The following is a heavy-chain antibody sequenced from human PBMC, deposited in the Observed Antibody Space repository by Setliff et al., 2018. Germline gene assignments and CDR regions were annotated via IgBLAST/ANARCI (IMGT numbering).Heavy chain of an antibody. D-gene: IGHD6-25*01. CDR2: INPNSGAT. CDR1: GYPFTDYY. Sequence: ASVKVSCKTSGYPFTDYYIHWVRQAPGQGLEWMGRINPNSGATNFAQKFQGRVTMTRXXXISTXXRXXSRLRSDDTAVYYCARDLYNSGSDYWGQGTLVTVS. V-gene: IGHV1-2*06. J-gene: IGHJ4*02. CDR3: ARDLYNSGSDY.